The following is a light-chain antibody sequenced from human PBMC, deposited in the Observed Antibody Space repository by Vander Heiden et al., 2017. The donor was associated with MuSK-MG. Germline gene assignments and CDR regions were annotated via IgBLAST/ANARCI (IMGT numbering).Light chain of an antibody. Sequence: QWSQYQSNKTASVGDRVSLTCRASQGISSWLAWYQQKPGKAPKLLIYAASSVQSGVPSRFSGSGSGADGIRTSSMMQVEDCATYYWQQANSRPLTFGQGTRLEIK. V-gene: IGKV1-12*01. CDR1: QGISSW. J-gene: IGKJ5*01. CDR2: AAS. CDR3: QQANSRPLT.